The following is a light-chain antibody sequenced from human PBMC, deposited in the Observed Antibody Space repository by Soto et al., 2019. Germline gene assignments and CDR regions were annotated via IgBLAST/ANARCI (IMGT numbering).Light chain of an antibody. CDR3: SSYTRSSTLYVV. CDR2: DVS. CDR1: SSDVGGYNY. Sequence: QSALTQPASVSGSPGQSITISCTGTSSDVGGYNYVSWYQQHPGKALKLMIYDVSNRPSGVSNRFSGSKSGNTASLTISGLQAEDEADYYCSSYTRSSTLYVVFGGGTKLTVL. J-gene: IGLJ2*01. V-gene: IGLV2-14*01.